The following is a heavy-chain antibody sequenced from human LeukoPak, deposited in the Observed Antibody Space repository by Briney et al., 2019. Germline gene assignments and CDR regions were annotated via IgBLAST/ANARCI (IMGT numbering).Heavy chain of an antibody. J-gene: IGHJ4*02. V-gene: IGHV4-39*01. CDR2: INYSGTT. CDR1: GGAISSDNYY. Sequence: SETLSLTCTVSGGAISSDNYYWGWIRQPPGKGLEWIGSINYSGTTYYNPSLKSRVSISVDPSRTQFSLRLSSVTAADTAVYYCARLSDYWGQGTLVTVSS. CDR3: ARLSDY.